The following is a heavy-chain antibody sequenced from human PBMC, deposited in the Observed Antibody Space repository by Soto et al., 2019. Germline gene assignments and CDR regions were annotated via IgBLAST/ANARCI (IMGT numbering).Heavy chain of an antibody. V-gene: IGHV4-31*03. CDR2: IYDSGST. Sequence: SETLSLTCTVSGGSISSGGQYWSWIRQHPGKGLEWIGYIYDSGSTYYNPSLRSRVTISVDTSKKQFSLKLRSVTAADTAVYYSARDAAEYYFDSWGQGTLVTVSS. D-gene: IGHD6-25*01. CDR1: GGSISSGGQY. J-gene: IGHJ4*02. CDR3: ARDAAEYYFDS.